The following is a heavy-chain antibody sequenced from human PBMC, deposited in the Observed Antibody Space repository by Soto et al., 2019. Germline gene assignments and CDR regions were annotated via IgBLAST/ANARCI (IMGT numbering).Heavy chain of an antibody. V-gene: IGHV3-74*01. CDR2: VSSDGSST. J-gene: IGHJ4*02. Sequence: EVQLVESGGGLVQPGGSLRLSCAASGFTFISYWMHWVRQAPGEGLVWVSRVSSDGSSTSYADSVKGRFTISRDNAKNTLYLQMNSLRAEDTAVYDCVKNGGTFFDYWGQGTLVTVSS. CDR1: GFTFISYW. D-gene: IGHD2-15*01. CDR3: VKNGGTFFDY.